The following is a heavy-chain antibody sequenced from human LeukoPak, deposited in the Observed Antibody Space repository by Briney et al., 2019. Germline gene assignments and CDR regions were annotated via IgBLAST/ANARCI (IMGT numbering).Heavy chain of an antibody. Sequence: PSETLSLTCAVYGGSFSGYYWSWIRQPPGKGLEWIGEINHSGSTNYNPSLKSRVTISVDTSKNQFSLKLSSVTAADTAVYYCARLGYSGYDDQFDYWGQGTLVTVSS. D-gene: IGHD5-12*01. CDR2: INHSGST. J-gene: IGHJ4*02. V-gene: IGHV4-34*01. CDR3: ARLGYSGYDDQFDY. CDR1: GGSFSGYY.